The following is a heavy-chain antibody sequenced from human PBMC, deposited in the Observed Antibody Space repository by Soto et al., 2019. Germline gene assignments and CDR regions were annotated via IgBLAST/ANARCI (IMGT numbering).Heavy chain of an antibody. Sequence: QVQLQESGPGLVKPSGTLSLTCAVSGDSISSANWWSWVRQPPGKGLEWIGEIYHSGSTNYNPSLSRRVTISVDKAKNQFSLKVNSVTAADTAIYYCARDRKPGIDYWGQGTLVTVSS. CDR3: ARDRKPGIDY. J-gene: IGHJ4*02. V-gene: IGHV4-4*02. CDR1: GDSISSANW. D-gene: IGHD3-10*01. CDR2: IYHSGST.